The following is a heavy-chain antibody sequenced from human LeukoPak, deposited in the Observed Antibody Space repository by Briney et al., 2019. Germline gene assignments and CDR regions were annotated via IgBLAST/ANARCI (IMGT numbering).Heavy chain of an antibody. Sequence: GGSLRLSCAASGFTFSNYAMSWVRQAPGKGLEWVSAFSGSGGSTYYADSVKGRFTISRDNSKNTLYLQMNSLRAGDTAVYYCAKEGGYGELSSYFDYWGQGTLVTVSS. D-gene: IGHD3-16*02. J-gene: IGHJ4*02. V-gene: IGHV3-23*01. CDR2: FSGSGGST. CDR1: GFTFSNYA. CDR3: AKEGGYGELSSYFDY.